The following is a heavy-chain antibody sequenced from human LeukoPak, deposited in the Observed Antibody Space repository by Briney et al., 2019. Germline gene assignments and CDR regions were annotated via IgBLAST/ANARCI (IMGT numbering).Heavy chain of an antibody. CDR1: GGTFSSYT. CDR3: ASHRYNWNLYYFDY. D-gene: IGHD1-20*01. Sequence: VSSVKVSYKASGGTFSSYTISWVRQAPGQGLEWMGRIIPILGIANYAQKFQGRVTITADKSTSTAYMELSSLRSEDTAVYYCASHRYNWNLYYFDYWGQGTLVTVSS. CDR2: IIPILGIA. V-gene: IGHV1-69*02. J-gene: IGHJ4*02.